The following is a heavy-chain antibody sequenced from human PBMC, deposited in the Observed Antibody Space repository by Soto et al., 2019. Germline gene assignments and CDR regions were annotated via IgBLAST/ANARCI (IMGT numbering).Heavy chain of an antibody. CDR2: ISSNGGST. V-gene: IGHV3-64D*06. D-gene: IGHD3-3*01. CDR3: VKKYDFWSGFYYFDY. Sequence: GGSLRLSCSASGFTFSSYAMHWVRQAPGKGLEYVSAISSNGGSTYYADSVKGRFTISRDNSKNTLYLQMSSLRAEDTAVYYCVKKYDFWSGFYYFDYWGQGTLVTVSS. CDR1: GFTFSSYA. J-gene: IGHJ4*02.